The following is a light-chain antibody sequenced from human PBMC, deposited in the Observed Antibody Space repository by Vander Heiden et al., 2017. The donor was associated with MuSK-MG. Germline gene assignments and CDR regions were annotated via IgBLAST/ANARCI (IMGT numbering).Light chain of an antibody. CDR3: QQSHSTPYT. CDR1: QSISNY. CDR2: AAS. V-gene: IGKV1-39*01. Sequence: DIQVTQSPSSLSASVGDRVTITCRASQSISNYFSWFRQKPGKAPEFLIYAASTLQSGVPSRFSGSGSGTDFTLTISSLQPEDFATYYCQQSHSTPYTFGQGTKLEMK. J-gene: IGKJ2*01.